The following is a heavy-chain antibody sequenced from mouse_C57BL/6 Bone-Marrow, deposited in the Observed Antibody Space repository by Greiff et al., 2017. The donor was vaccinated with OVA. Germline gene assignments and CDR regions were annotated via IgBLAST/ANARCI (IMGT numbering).Heavy chain of an antibody. CDR2: IYPRSGNT. CDR1: GYTFTSYG. Sequence: VHLVESGAELARPGASVKLSCKASGYTFTSYGISWVKQRTGQGLEWIGEIYPRSGNTYYNEKFKGKATLTADKSSSTAYMELRSLTSEDSAVYFCARKAITTVDYWGQGTTLTVSS. CDR3: ARKAITTVDY. D-gene: IGHD1-1*01. J-gene: IGHJ2*01. V-gene: IGHV1-81*01.